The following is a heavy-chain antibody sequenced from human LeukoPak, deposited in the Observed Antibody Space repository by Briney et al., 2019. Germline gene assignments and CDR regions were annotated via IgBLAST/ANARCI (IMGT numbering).Heavy chain of an antibody. D-gene: IGHD1-26*01. CDR1: GFTFSSYS. CDR2: ISSSSSYI. CDR3: ASRVVGATTSPWPAGY. V-gene: IGHV3-21*01. Sequence: GGPLRLSCAASGFTFSSYSMNWVRQAPGKGLEWVSSISSSSSYIYYADSVKGRFTISRDDAKNSLHLQMNSLRAEDTAVYYCASRVVGATTSPWPAGYWGQGTLVTVSP. J-gene: IGHJ4*02.